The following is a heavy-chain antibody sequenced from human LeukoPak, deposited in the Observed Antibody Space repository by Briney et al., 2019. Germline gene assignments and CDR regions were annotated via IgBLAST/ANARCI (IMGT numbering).Heavy chain of an antibody. CDR2: ISSSGTTI. CDR1: GFTFSSYW. CDR3: ARAIYDSSSFGDY. Sequence: QPGGSLRLSCAASGFTFSSYWMNWVRQAPGKGLEWVSYISSSGTTIYFADSLKGRFTISRDNAKNSLYLQMNSLRDEDTAVYYCARAIYDSSSFGDYWGQGTLVTVSS. J-gene: IGHJ4*02. D-gene: IGHD3-22*01. V-gene: IGHV3-48*02.